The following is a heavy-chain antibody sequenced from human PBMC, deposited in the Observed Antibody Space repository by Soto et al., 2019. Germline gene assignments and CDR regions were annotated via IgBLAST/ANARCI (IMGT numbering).Heavy chain of an antibody. Sequence: PSETLSLTCTVSGGSISSYYWSWIRQPPGKGLEWIGYIYYSGSTNYNPSLKSRVTISVDTSKNQFSLKLSSVTAADTAVYYCARQGGSSSHGQDAFDIWGQGTMVTVSS. D-gene: IGHD6-6*01. V-gene: IGHV4-59*08. CDR3: ARQGGSSSHGQDAFDI. CDR1: GGSISSYY. CDR2: IYYSGST. J-gene: IGHJ3*02.